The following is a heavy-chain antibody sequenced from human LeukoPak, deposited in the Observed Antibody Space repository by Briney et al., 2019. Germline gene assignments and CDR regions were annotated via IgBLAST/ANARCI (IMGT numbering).Heavy chain of an antibody. Sequence: SVKVSCKASGGTFSSYAISWVRQAPGQGLEWMGGIIPIFGTANYAQKFQGRVTITTDESTSTAYMELSSLRSEDTAVYYCASTYGEYGAFDYWGQGTLVTVSS. D-gene: IGHD4-17*01. CDR1: GGTFSSYA. J-gene: IGHJ4*02. CDR3: ASTYGEYGAFDY. V-gene: IGHV1-69*05. CDR2: IIPIFGTA.